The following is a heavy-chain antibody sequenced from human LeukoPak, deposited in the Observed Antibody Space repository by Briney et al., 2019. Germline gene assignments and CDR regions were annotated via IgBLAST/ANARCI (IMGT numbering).Heavy chain of an antibody. V-gene: IGHV4-39*07. CDR1: GGSVSSSSYY. J-gene: IGHJ6*03. D-gene: IGHD1-26*01. Sequence: SETLSLTCSVSGGSVSSSSYYWGWIRQPPGKGLEWIGIIYYSGSTYYNPSLTSRITISVDTSKNQFSLKLSSVTAADTAVYYCARTMVGATIGYYYYMDVWGRGTAVTVSS. CDR3: ARTMVGATIGYYYYMDV. CDR2: IYYSGST.